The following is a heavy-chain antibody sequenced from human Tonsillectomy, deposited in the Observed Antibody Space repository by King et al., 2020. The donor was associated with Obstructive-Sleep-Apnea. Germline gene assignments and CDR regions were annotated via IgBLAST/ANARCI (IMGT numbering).Heavy chain of an antibody. J-gene: IGHJ4*02. V-gene: IGHV4-59*01. CDR1: GGSISSFY. D-gene: IGHD3-22*01. CDR2: IYYSGST. Sequence: QLQESGPGLVKPSETLSLTCTVSGGSISSFYWNWIRQPPGKGLEWIGYIYYSGSTTYNPSLKSRVTISVDTSKNQFSLKLTSVTAADTAVYYCARRKFYYDSSGPPGDYWGQGTLVTVSS. CDR3: ARRKFYYDSSGPPGDY.